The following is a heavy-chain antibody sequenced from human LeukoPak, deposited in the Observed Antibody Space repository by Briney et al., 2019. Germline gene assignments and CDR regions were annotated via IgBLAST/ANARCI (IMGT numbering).Heavy chain of an antibody. Sequence: PSETLSLTCTVSGYSISSGYYWGWIRQPPGKGLEWIGSIYHSGSTYYNPSLRSRVTISVDTSKNQFSLKLSSVTAADTAVYYCARDSYVLRYFDGGDYWGQGTLVTVSS. V-gene: IGHV4-38-2*02. J-gene: IGHJ4*02. CDR2: IYHSGST. CDR1: GYSISSGYY. CDR3: ARDSYVLRYFDGGDY. D-gene: IGHD3-9*01.